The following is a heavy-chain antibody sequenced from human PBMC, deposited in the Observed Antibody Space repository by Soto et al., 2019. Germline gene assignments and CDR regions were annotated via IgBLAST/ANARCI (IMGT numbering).Heavy chain of an antibody. Sequence: QVQVQESGPGLVKPSETLSLTCTVSGGSISSYYVSWIQQSAGKGLEWIGRIDTSGTTNYNPSLKSRVTMSVDASKNHFSLNLSSVTAADTAVYYCARGPRGYVYYHGMDVWGQGTTVTVSS. D-gene: IGHD3-10*01. CDR2: IDTSGTT. V-gene: IGHV4-4*07. CDR3: ARGPRGYVYYHGMDV. CDR1: GGSISSYY. J-gene: IGHJ6*02.